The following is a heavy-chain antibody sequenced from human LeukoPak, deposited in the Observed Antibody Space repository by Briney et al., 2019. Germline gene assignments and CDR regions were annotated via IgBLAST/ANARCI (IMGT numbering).Heavy chain of an antibody. J-gene: IGHJ4*02. CDR1: GFTFSDYS. CDR3: AKAREWEVLYYFDY. V-gene: IGHV3-48*01. CDR2: ITSSSTTI. D-gene: IGHD1-26*01. Sequence: GGSLRLSCAASGFTFSDYSMNWVRPAPGKGLEWNSYITSSSTTISYADSVKGRFTISRDNAKNSVYLQMNSLRAEDTAVYYCAKAREWEVLYYFDYWGQGTLVTVSS.